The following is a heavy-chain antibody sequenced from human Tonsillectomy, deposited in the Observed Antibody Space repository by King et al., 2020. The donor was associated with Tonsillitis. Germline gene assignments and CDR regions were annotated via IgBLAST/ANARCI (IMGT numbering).Heavy chain of an antibody. J-gene: IGHJ2*01. D-gene: IGHD5-24*01. Sequence: QLQESGPGLVKPSETLSLTCTVSGGSISSSIYYWGWIRQPPGKGLEWIGSIYYSGSTYYNPSLKSRVTISVDTSKNQFSLKLSSLTAADTAVYYCARHFWDGSDGYNSWYFDLWGRGTLVTVSS. V-gene: IGHV4-39*01. CDR1: GGSISSSIYY. CDR3: ARHFWDGSDGYNSWYFDL. CDR2: IYYSGST.